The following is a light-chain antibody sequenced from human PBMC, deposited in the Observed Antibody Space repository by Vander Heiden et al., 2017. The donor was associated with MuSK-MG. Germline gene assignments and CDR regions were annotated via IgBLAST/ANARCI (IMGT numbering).Light chain of an antibody. V-gene: IGKV1-16*01. CDR2: AAS. Sequence: IQMTQSPSSLSASVGDRVTITCRASQDITNSLAWFQQKPGKAPKSLIYAASSLRSGVPSRFTGSGSGTHFTLTITSLHPEDFATYYCQQYSIYPHTFGQGSKL. CDR1: QDITNS. CDR3: QQYSIYPHT. J-gene: IGKJ2*01.